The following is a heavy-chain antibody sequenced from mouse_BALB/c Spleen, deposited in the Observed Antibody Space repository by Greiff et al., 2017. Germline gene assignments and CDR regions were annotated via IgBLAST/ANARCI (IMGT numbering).Heavy chain of an antibody. CDR2: IDPANGNT. D-gene: IGHD2-4*01. J-gene: IGHJ2*01. V-gene: IGHV14-3*02. Sequence: VQLKESGAELVKPGASVKLSCTASGFNIKDTYMHWVKQRPEQGLEWIGRIDPANGNTKYDPKFQGKATITADTSSNTAYLQLSSLTSEDTAVYYCARTYYDYVDYWGQGTTLTVSS. CDR1: GFNIKDTY. CDR3: ARTYYDYVDY.